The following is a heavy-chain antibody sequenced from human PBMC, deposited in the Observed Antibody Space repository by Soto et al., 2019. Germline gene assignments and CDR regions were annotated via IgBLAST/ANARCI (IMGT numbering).Heavy chain of an antibody. V-gene: IGHV4-39*01. D-gene: IGHD4-17*01. J-gene: IGHJ5*02. CDR1: GGSISSSSYY. Sequence: SETLSLTCTVSGGSISSSSYYWGWIRQPPGKGLEWIGSIYYSGSTYYNPSLKSRVTISVDTSKNQFSLKLSSVTAADTAVYYCARLGDAYGDYSLRAWFDPWGQGTLVTVSS. CDR3: ARLGDAYGDYSLRAWFDP. CDR2: IYYSGST.